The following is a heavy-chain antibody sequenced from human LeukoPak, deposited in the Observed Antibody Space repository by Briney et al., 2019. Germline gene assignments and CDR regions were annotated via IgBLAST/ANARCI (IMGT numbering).Heavy chain of an antibody. V-gene: IGHV1-8*02. CDR3: ARRQFIAARGKNRFDP. D-gene: IGHD6-6*01. Sequence: GASVKVSCKASGYTFTSYDINWVRQATGQGLEWMGWMNPNSGNTGYAQKFQGRVTMTRNTSISTAYMELSSLRSEDTAVYYCARRQFIAARGKNRFDPWGQGTLVTVSS. J-gene: IGHJ5*02. CDR2: MNPNSGNT. CDR1: GYTFTSYD.